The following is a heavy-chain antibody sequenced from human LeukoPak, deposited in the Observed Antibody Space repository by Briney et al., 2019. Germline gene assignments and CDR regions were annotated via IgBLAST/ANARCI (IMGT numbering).Heavy chain of an antibody. V-gene: IGHV3-21*01. D-gene: IGHD4-23*01. CDR2: VTSSSSYI. CDR1: GFTFSSYS. Sequence: GGSLRLSCAASGFTFSSYSMNWVRQAPGKGLEWVSSVTSSSSYIYYADSVKGRFTISRDNAKNSLYLQMNSLRAEDTAVYYCAREATEVTSLDYWGQGTLVTVSS. J-gene: IGHJ4*02. CDR3: AREATEVTSLDY.